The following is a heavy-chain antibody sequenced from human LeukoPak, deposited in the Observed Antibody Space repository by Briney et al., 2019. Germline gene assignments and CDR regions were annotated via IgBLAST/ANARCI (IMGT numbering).Heavy chain of an antibody. CDR3: ARGSLYYYDSSGYYYDY. D-gene: IGHD3-22*01. CDR1: GGTLSSYA. V-gene: IGHV1-69*13. J-gene: IGHJ4*02. CDR2: IIPIFGTA. Sequence: AASVKVSCKASGGTLSSYAISWVRQAPGQGLEWMGGIIPIFGTANYAQKFQGRVTITADESTSTAYMELSSLRSEDTAVYYCARGSLYYYDSSGYYYDYWGQGTLVTVSS.